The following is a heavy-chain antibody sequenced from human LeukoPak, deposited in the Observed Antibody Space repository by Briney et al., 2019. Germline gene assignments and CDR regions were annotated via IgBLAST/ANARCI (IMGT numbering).Heavy chain of an antibody. CDR3: ARDGYDSSGHNWFDP. J-gene: IGHJ5*02. V-gene: IGHV1-69*13. D-gene: IGHD3-22*01. CDR2: IIPIFGTA. Sequence: SVKVSCKASGGTFSSYAISWVRQAPGQGLEWMGGIIPIFGTANYAQKFQGRVTITADESTSTAYMELSSLRSEDTAVYYCARDGYDSSGHNWFDPWGQGTLVTVSS. CDR1: GGTFSSYA.